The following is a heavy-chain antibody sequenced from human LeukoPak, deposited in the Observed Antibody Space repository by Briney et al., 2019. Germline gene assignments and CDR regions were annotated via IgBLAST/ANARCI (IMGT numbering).Heavy chain of an antibody. CDR3: ARDDSRGFAY. Sequence: GGSLRLSCAASGFTFSSYSMNWVRQAPGKGLVWVSRINNDGSSTSYADSVKGRFTISRDNAKNTLYLQINSLRAEDTAVYYCARDDSRGFAYWGQGTLVTVSS. V-gene: IGHV3-74*01. D-gene: IGHD2-21*01. J-gene: IGHJ4*02. CDR1: GFTFSSYS. CDR2: INNDGSST.